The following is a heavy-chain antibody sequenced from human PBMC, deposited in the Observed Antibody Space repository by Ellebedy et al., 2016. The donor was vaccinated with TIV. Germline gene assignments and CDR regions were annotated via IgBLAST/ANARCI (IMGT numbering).Heavy chain of an antibody. D-gene: IGHD6-19*01. CDR1: GFTFSNYW. Sequence: GGSLRLSCVTSGFTFSNYWMNWVRQAPGKGLEWVANIKQDGSEKYYVDSVEGRFAISRDNAKNSMYLQMNSLRDEDTAVYYCARDQWLGRAYYFDYWGQGTLLTVSS. CDR2: IKQDGSEK. V-gene: IGHV3-7*01. CDR3: ARDQWLGRAYYFDY. J-gene: IGHJ4*02.